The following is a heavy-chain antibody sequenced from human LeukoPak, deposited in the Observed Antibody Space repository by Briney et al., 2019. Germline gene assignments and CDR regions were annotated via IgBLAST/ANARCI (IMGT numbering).Heavy chain of an antibody. CDR2: IYTSGST. D-gene: IGHD5-18*01. CDR1: GGSISSGSYY. V-gene: IGHV4-61*02. Sequence: PSQTLSLTCTVSGGSISSGSYYWSWTRQPAGKGLEWIGRIYTSGSTNYNPSLKSRVTISVDTSKNQFSLKLSSVTAADTAVYYCAGDTAMARIDYWGQGTLVTVSS. CDR3: AGDTAMARIDY. J-gene: IGHJ4*02.